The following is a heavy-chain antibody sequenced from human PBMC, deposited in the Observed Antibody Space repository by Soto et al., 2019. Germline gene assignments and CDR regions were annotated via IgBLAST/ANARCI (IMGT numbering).Heavy chain of an antibody. CDR1: GGTFSSYA. Sequence: QVQLVQSGAEVKKPGSSVKVSCKASGGTFSSYAISWVRQAPGQGLEWMGGIIPIFGTANYAQKFQGRVTITAEESTSTAYMELSSLRSEDTTVYYCARVGAYYDFWSGNFDYWGQGTLVTVSS. D-gene: IGHD3-3*01. CDR2: IIPIFGTA. J-gene: IGHJ4*02. CDR3: ARVGAYYDFWSGNFDY. V-gene: IGHV1-69*01.